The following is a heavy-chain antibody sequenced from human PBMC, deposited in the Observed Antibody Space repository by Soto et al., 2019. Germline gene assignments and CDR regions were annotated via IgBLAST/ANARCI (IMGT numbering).Heavy chain of an antibody. CDR3: AAAFIAAAGPYYYYGMDV. Sequence: LRLSCAASGFTFSNYAMSWVRQAPGKGLEWVSAISGSGGSTYYADSVKGRFTISRDNSKNTLYLQMNSLRAEDTAVYYCAAAFIAAAGPYYYYGMDVWGQGTTVTVSS. J-gene: IGHJ6*02. CDR2: ISGSGGST. V-gene: IGHV3-23*01. D-gene: IGHD6-13*01. CDR1: GFTFSNYA.